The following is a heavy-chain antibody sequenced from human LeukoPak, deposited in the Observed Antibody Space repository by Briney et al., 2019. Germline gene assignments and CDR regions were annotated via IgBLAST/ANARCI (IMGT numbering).Heavy chain of an antibody. J-gene: IGHJ4*02. D-gene: IGHD3-22*01. CDR1: GGSISSHY. CDR3: ARLMDDSSGHYGY. V-gene: IGHV4-59*11. CDR2: IYYSGST. Sequence: SETLSLTCTVSGGSISSHYWSWIRQPPGKGLEWIGYIYYSGSTNYNPSLKSRVTISVDTSKNQFSLKLSSVTAADTAVYYCARLMDDSSGHYGYWGQGTLVTVSS.